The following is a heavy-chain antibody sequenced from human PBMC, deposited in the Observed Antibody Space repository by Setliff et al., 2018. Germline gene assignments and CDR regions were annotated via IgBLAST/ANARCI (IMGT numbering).Heavy chain of an antibody. J-gene: IGHJ4*02. D-gene: IGHD3-10*01. V-gene: IGHV3-7*03. CDR1: RFTFSNYW. CDR2: IKEDGSEK. CDR3: ATSLRGDIDY. Sequence: GGSLRLSCAASRFTFSNYWMSWVRQAPGKGLEWVANIKEDGSEKYYVDSVKGRFTISRDNAKNSLYLQMNSLRAEDTALYYCATSLRGDIDYWGQGTLVTVSS.